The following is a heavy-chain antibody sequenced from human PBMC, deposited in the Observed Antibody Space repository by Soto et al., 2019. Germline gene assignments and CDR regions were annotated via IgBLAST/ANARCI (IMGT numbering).Heavy chain of an antibody. J-gene: IGHJ6*02. Sequence: SETLSLTCAVSGGSISSSNCWSWVRQPPGKGMEWIGEIYHSGSTNYNPSLKSRVTISVDKSKNQFSLKLSSVTAADTAVYYCARVPEGIAVAGLFYYYYYGMDVWGQGTTVTVS. D-gene: IGHD6-19*01. CDR3: ARVPEGIAVAGLFYYYYYGMDV. V-gene: IGHV4-4*02. CDR2: IYHSGST. CDR1: GGSISSSNC.